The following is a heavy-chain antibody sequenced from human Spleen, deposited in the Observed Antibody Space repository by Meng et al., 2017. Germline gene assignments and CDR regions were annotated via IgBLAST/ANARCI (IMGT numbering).Heavy chain of an antibody. D-gene: IGHD3-10*01. Sequence: ASVKVSCKASGYAFSGHYLHWVRQAPGQGLEWMGWINPNSGGTNYAQNFQGRVTLTRDTSITTAYMELNSLRSDDTAIYYCARDFQEYDSRTYYEGYNWFDPWGQGTLDTVSS. CDR1: GYAFSGHY. J-gene: IGHJ5*02. V-gene: IGHV1-2*02. CDR3: ARDFQEYDSRTYYEGYNWFDP. CDR2: INPNSGGT.